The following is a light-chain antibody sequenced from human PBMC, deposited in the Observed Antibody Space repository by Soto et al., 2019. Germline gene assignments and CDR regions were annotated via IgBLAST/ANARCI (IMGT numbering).Light chain of an antibody. CDR1: QSVSSN. Sequence: IGMTQSPATLSVSPGERATLSCRASQSVSSNLAWYQQKPGQAPRLLIYGASTRATGIPVRFSGSGSGTEFTLTISSLQSEDFAVYYCQQYNNWPLSFGQGTKVDIK. CDR3: QQYNNWPLS. CDR2: GAS. J-gene: IGKJ1*01. V-gene: IGKV3D-15*01.